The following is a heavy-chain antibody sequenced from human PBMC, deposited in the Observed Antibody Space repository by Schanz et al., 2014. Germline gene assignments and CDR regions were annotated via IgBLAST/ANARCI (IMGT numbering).Heavy chain of an antibody. CDR1: GYTFTSYS. CDR2: ISAYNGDT. J-gene: IGHJ4*02. Sequence: QVQLVQSGAELRKPGTSVKVSCKASGYTFTSYSMHWVRQAPGQGLEWMGWISAYNGDTNYALKLQGRVTITADKSTFTAYMDVSSLRSEDTAVYYCASSGAGYSSSWDFDYWGPGRLVTVSS. CDR3: ASSGAGYSSSWDFDY. V-gene: IGHV1-18*04. D-gene: IGHD6-13*01.